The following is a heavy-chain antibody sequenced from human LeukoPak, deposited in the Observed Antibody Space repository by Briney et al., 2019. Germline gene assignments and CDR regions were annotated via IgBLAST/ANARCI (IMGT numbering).Heavy chain of an antibody. V-gene: IGHV5-51*01. Sequence: GESLKISCKGSGYSFTSYWIGWVRQMPGKGLEWMGIIYPTDSDTRYNPSFQGQVTISADKSISAAFLQWSSLKASDTAMYYCARRRDLYSGSYYPFDYWGQGTLVTVSS. D-gene: IGHD1-26*01. J-gene: IGHJ4*02. CDR1: GYSFTSYW. CDR2: IYPTDSDT. CDR3: ARRRDLYSGSYYPFDY.